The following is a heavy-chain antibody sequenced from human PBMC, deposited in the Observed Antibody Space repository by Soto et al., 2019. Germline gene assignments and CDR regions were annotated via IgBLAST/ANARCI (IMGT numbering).Heavy chain of an antibody. V-gene: IGHV5-51*01. CDR2: IYPGDSDT. J-gene: IGHJ6*02. Sequence: GESLKISCKGSGYSFTSYWIGWVRQMPGKGLEWMGIIYPGDSDTRYTPSFQGQVTISADKSISTAYLQWSSLKASDTAMYYCARPGRRRDDGMDVWGQGTTVTVSS. D-gene: IGHD6-25*01. CDR3: ARPGRRRDDGMDV. CDR1: GYSFTSYW.